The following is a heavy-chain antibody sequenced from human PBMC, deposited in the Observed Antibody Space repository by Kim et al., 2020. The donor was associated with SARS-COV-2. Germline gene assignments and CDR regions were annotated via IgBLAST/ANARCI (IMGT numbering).Heavy chain of an antibody. Sequence: GGSLRLSCVVSGFNFKDYAMHWVRQTPGKGLEWVAGITWNGGTVDYADSVKGRFSISRDNAGDSLYLQMDSLRPEDTAFYYCTKARGAYGDYVYYYYGLDIWGRGNTVTVSS. CDR3: TKARGAYGDYVYYYYGLDI. CDR2: ITWNGGTV. J-gene: IGHJ6*01. D-gene: IGHD4-17*01. V-gene: IGHV3-9*01. CDR1: GFNFKDYA.